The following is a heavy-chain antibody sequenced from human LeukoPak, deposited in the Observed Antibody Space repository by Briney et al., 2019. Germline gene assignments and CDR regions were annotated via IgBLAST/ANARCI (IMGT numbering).Heavy chain of an antibody. CDR1: GFPFSSYW. J-gene: IGHJ4*02. V-gene: IGHV1-2*02. CDR2: INPNSGGT. D-gene: IGHD5-24*01. Sequence: GGSLRLSCAASGFPFSSYWMNWVRQAPGQGLEWMGWINPNSGGTNYAQKFQGRVTMTRDTSISTVYMELSRLKSDDTAVYYCAREARSVEMATQSPADYWGQGTLVTVSS. CDR3: AREARSVEMATQSPADY.